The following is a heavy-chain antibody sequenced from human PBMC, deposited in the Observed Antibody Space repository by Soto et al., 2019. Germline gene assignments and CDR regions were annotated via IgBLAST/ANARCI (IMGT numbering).Heavy chain of an antibody. D-gene: IGHD1-20*01. Sequence: PGGSLRLSCAASGFTFSSYGMHWVRQAPGKGLEWVAVISYDGSNKYYADSVKGRFTISRDNSKNTLYLQMNSLRAEDTAVYYCAKDSLLTGTADYWGQGTLVTVPS. CDR2: ISYDGSNK. J-gene: IGHJ4*02. V-gene: IGHV3-30*18. CDR1: GFTFSSYG. CDR3: AKDSLLTGTADY.